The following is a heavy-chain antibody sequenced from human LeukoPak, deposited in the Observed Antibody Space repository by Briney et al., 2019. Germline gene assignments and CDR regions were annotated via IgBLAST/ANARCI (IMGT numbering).Heavy chain of an antibody. J-gene: IGHJ5*02. D-gene: IGHD6-19*01. V-gene: IGHV4-39*01. CDR2: IYYSGST. Sequence: SETLSLTCTVSGGSISSSSYYWGWIRQPPGKGLEWIGSIYYSGSTYYNPSLKSRVTISVDTSKNQFSLKLSSVTAADTAVYYCARLPRGSSGWSAFDPWGQGTLVTVSS. CDR3: ARLPRGSSGWSAFDP. CDR1: GGSISSSSYY.